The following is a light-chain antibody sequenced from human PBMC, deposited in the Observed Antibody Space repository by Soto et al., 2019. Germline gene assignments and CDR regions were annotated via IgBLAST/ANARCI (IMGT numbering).Light chain of an antibody. CDR2: GAT. CDR3: QQYNNWPRT. CDR1: QGVSIL. V-gene: IGKV3-15*01. Sequence: EIVMTQSPATRSVSPGERATLSCRASQGVSILLAWYQQKPGQAPRLLIHGATTRATGIPARFSGSGSGTEFTLTISSLKSEDFAVYYCQQYNNWPRTFGQGTKVDIK. J-gene: IGKJ1*01.